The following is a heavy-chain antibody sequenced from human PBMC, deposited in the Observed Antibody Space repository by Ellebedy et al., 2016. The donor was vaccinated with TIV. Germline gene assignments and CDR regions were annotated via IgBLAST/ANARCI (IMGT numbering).Heavy chain of an antibody. CDR3: AEGRSGWYYFDY. J-gene: IGHJ4*02. Sequence: SDTLSLTCAVYGGSFSGYYWSWIRQPPGKGLEWIGEINQSGRTNYNPSLDKGRVTISVDTSKNQFSLRLSSVTVADTAVYYCAEGRSGWYYFDYWGQGTPVTVSS. CDR2: INQSGRT. V-gene: IGHV4-34*01. CDR1: GGSFSGYY. D-gene: IGHD6-19*01.